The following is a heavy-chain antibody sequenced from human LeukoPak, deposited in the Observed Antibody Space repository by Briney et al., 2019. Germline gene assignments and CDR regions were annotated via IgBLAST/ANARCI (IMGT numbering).Heavy chain of an antibody. D-gene: IGHD4-17*01. J-gene: IGHJ4*02. CDR1: GFTTCDYW. V-gene: IGHV3-74*01. CDR3: GPLDYGD. CDR2: TNNDGSDT. Sequence: PGGSLRLSCAASGFTTCDYWMHWAGQAPGKGLVWVLGTNNDGSDTYYADSVKGRFTISRDNAKNTLDLQMNSRRVEDTAVYYCGPLDYGDWGQGTLVTVSS.